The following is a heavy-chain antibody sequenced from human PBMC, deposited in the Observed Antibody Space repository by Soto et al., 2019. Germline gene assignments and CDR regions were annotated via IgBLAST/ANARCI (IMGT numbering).Heavy chain of an antibody. D-gene: IGHD2-15*01. Sequence: ASVKVSCKASGYTFTGYYMHWVRQAPGQGLEWMGWINPNSGGTNYAQKFQGWVTMTRDTSISTAYMELSRLRSDDTAVYYCARGGTQDPLRLEKSYYYYMDVWGKGTTVTVSS. CDR1: GYTFTGYY. CDR2: INPNSGGT. V-gene: IGHV1-2*04. CDR3: ARGGTQDPLRLEKSYYYYMDV. J-gene: IGHJ6*03.